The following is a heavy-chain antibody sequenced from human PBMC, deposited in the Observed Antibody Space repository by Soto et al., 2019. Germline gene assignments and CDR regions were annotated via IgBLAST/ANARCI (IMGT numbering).Heavy chain of an antibody. V-gene: IGHV5-10-1*01. CDR1: GYSFTSYW. CDR2: IAPSGSYA. Sequence: GESLKISCQASGYSFTSYWITWVRQMPGKGLEWVGTIAPSGSYATYSPAFLGHVTIPADKSITTAYLQWSRLEASDTAIYYCARRLTNPTAITGRTEFDYWGQGTLVTVSS. J-gene: IGHJ4*02. D-gene: IGHD1-1*01. CDR3: ARRLTNPTAITGRTEFDY.